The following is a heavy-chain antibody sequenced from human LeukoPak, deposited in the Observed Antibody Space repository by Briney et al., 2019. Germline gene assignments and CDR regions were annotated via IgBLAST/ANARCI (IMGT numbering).Heavy chain of an antibody. Sequence: GRSLRLSCAASGFTFSSYAMHWVRQAPGKGLEWVAVISYDGSNKYYADSVKGRFTISRDNSKNTLSLQMNSLRAEDTAVYYCARDSIWRGRIVVVPAASFDYWGQGTLVTVSS. CDR1: GFTFSSYA. CDR3: ARDSIWRGRIVVVPAASFDY. V-gene: IGHV3-30*04. D-gene: IGHD2-2*01. CDR2: ISYDGSNK. J-gene: IGHJ4*02.